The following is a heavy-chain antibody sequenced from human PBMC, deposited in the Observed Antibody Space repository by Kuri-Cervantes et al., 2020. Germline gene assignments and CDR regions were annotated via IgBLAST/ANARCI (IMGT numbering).Heavy chain of an antibody. CDR2: IKQDGSEK. V-gene: IGHV3-7*03. CDR1: GFTFSSYW. Sequence: GGSLRLSCAASGFTFSSYWMSWVRQAPGKGLEWVANIKQDGSEKYYVDSVKGRFTISRDNAKNSLYLQMNSLRAEDTAVYYCAKEGVWFGEFFGFDYWGQGTLVTVSS. CDR3: AKEGVWFGEFFGFDY. D-gene: IGHD3-10*01. J-gene: IGHJ4*02.